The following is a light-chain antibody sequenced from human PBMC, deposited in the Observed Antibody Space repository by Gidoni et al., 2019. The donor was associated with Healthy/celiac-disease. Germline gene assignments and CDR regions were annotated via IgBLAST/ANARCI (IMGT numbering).Light chain of an antibody. V-gene: IGKV1-33*01. Sequence: DIQMTQSPSSLSASVGDRVTITCQASQDISNYLNWYQQKPGKAPKLLIYDASNLETGVPSRFSGSGSGTDFTFTISSLQPEDIATYYCQQFENTFGQGTRLEIK. CDR3: QQFENT. CDR2: DAS. CDR1: QDISNY. J-gene: IGKJ5*01.